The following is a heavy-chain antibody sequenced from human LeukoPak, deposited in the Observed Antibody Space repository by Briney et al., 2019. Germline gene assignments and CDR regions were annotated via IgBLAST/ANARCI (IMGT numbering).Heavy chain of an antibody. Sequence: GGSLRLSCAASGFTFSSYAMSWVRQAPGKGLEWVSAISGSGGSTYYADSVKGRFTISRDNSKNTLYLQMNSLRAEDTAVYYCAKSRRIFGVLPNVGIDYWGQGTLVTVSS. J-gene: IGHJ4*02. CDR1: GFTFSSYA. CDR3: AKSRRIFGVLPNVGIDY. CDR2: ISGSGGST. V-gene: IGHV3-23*01. D-gene: IGHD3-3*01.